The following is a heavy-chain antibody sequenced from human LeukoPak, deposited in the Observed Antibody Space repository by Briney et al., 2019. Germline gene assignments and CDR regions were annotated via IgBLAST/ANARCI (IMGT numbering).Heavy chain of an antibody. V-gene: IGHV3-49*03. J-gene: IGHJ3*02. Sequence: PGGSLRLSCVASGFTFGDYAMSWFRQAPGKGLEWVGFIRSKAYGGTTEYAASVKGRFTISRDDSKSIAYLQMNSLKTEDTAVYYCSVDEVLRYFDWSDAFDIWGQGTMVTVSS. CDR1: GFTFGDYA. CDR3: SVDEVLRYFDWSDAFDI. D-gene: IGHD3-9*01. CDR2: IRSKAYGGTT.